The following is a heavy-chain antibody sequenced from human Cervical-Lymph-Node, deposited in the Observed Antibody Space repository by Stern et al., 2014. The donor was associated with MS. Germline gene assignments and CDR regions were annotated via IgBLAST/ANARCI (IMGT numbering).Heavy chain of an antibody. CDR1: GGSVSSGSYY. D-gene: IGHD2-21*01. J-gene: IGHJ4*02. V-gene: IGHV4-61*01. CDR2: AYYTGNT. Sequence: QVQLQESGPRLVKPSETLSLTCTVSGGSVSSGSYYWTWIRQSPEKGLEWIGNAYYTGNTNYNPSLRSRVTISIDTSKNQFSLKLSSVTAADTAVYYCARDIGVGFVPYWGQGTLVTVSS. CDR3: ARDIGVGFVPY.